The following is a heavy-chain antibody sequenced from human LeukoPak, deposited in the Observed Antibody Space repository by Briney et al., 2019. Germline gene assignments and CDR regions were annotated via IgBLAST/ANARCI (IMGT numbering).Heavy chain of an antibody. CDR3: AKIGYCSSASCLGDTFEI. V-gene: IGHV3-30*02. J-gene: IGHJ3*02. Sequence: GGSLRLSCAASGFIFSNYGMHWVRQAPGKGLEWVAFIRYDGSNKYYVDSVKGRFIISRDNSKNTLYLQMNSLRPEDTAVYYCAKIGYCSSASCLGDTFEIWGQGTMDTVSS. CDR2: IRYDGSNK. CDR1: GFIFSNYG. D-gene: IGHD2-2*01.